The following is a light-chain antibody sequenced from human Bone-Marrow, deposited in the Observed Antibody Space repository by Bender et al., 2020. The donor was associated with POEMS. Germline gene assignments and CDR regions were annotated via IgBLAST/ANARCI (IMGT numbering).Light chain of an antibody. Sequence: QSALTQPRSVSGSPGQSVTISCAGTSSDVGGYNFFSWYQQHPGKAPKLMIYDVSKRPSGVPDRFSGSKSGNTASLTISGLQADDEADYYCYSHAGSYTWVFGGGTKLTVL. V-gene: IGLV2-11*01. CDR1: SSDVGGYNF. CDR2: DVS. CDR3: YSHAGSYTWV. J-gene: IGLJ3*02.